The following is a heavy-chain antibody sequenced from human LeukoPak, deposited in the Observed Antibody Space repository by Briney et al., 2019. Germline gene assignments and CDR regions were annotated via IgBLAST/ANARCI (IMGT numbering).Heavy chain of an antibody. CDR2: INYSGTT. Sequence: PSETLSLTCTVSGGSVSSSSYFWGWIRQPPGKGREWIGDINYSGTTYYNPSLKSRVTISVDTSKNQFSLKLSSVTAADTAVYYCARTVVGAAPNFDCWGQGTLVTVSS. CDR1: GGSVSSSSYF. J-gene: IGHJ4*02. CDR3: ARTVVGAAPNFDC. V-gene: IGHV4-39*07. D-gene: IGHD1-26*01.